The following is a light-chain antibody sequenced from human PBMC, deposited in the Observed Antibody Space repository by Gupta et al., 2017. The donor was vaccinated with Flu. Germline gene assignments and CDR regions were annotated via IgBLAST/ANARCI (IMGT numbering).Light chain of an antibody. CDR1: QSISTN. Sequence: VLTQSPATLSVSPGERVTLSCRASQSISTNLAWYQQTPGQAPRLLIHDAVGRAQGIKARCSGSGGGTEFTLTISSRQSEDCAVYYCQQHHTWPPMYTFGQGTKLEI. V-gene: IGKV3-15*01. J-gene: IGKJ2*01. CDR3: QQHHTWPPMYT. CDR2: DAV.